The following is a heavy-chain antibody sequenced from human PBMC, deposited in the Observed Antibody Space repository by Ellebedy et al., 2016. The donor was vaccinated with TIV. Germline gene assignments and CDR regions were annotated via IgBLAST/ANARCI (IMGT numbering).Heavy chain of an antibody. CDR2: IKEDGSEE. CDR1: GFTFSLNW. CDR3: VRDLHWSYLD. Sequence: PGGSLRLSCAASGFTFSLNWMYWVRQAPEKGLEWVANIKEDGSEEYYVDSVKGRFTISRDNAKNSLYLQMNSLRAEDTAVYYCVRDLHWSYLDWGQGTLVTVSS. J-gene: IGHJ4*02. V-gene: IGHV3-7*03. D-gene: IGHD1-26*01.